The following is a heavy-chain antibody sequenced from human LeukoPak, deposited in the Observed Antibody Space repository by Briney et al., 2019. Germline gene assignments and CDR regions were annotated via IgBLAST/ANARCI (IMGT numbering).Heavy chain of an antibody. CDR1: GGSVNSYY. D-gene: IGHD3-10*01. CDR2: IYDGGST. CDR3: PRDSGTSGEVKFDP. J-gene: IGHJ5*02. Sequence: KPSETLSLTCTVSGGSVNSYYLSWIRQPAGKTLEWIGRIYDGGSTNYNPSLKSRVTMSVDTSKNQISLKLKSVTAADTAVYYCPRDSGTSGEVKFDPWGREPWSPSPQ. V-gene: IGHV4-4*07.